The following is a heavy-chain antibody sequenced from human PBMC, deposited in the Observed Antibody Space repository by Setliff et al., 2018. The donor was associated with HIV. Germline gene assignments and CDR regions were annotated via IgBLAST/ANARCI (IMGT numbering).Heavy chain of an antibody. D-gene: IGHD1-26*01. V-gene: IGHV3-23*01. CDR2: ISASGASI. CDR1: GSTFGSYA. CDR3: AKGHTGSYHGNWFDA. J-gene: IGHJ5*02. Sequence: GGSLRLSCTASGSTFGSYATTWVRQSPGRGLEWVSSISASGASIYYGDSVKGRFTISRDNSKNTLSLQMSSLRAEDTAFYYCAKGHTGSYHGNWFDAWGPGTLVTVSS.